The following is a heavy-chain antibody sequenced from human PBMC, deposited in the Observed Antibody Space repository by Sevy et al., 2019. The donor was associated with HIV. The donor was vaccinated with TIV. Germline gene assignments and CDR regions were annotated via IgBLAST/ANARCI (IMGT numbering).Heavy chain of an antibody. CDR1: GGSISSSSYY. CDR3: ARQHS. V-gene: IGHV4-39*01. D-gene: IGHD3-3*02. J-gene: IGHJ5*02. Sequence: SGTLSLTCTVSGGSISSSSYYWGWIRQPPGKGLEWIGSIYYSGSTYYNPSLKSRVTISVDTSKNQFSLKLSSVTAADTAVYYCARQHSWGQGTLVTVSS. CDR2: IYYSGST.